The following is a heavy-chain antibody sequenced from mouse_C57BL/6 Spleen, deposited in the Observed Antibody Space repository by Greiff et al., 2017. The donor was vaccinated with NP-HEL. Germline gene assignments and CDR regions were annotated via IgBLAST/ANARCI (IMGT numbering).Heavy chain of an antibody. CDR2: IYPGDGDT. CDR1: GYAFSSSW. Sequence: VQLQQSGPELVKPGASVKISCKASGYAFSSSWMNWVKQRPGKGLEWIGRIYPGDGDTNYNGKFKGKATLTADKSSSTAYMQLSSLTSEDSAFYFCARSDGSSYASYFDYWGQGTTLTVSS. D-gene: IGHD1-1*01. J-gene: IGHJ2*01. V-gene: IGHV1-82*01. CDR3: ARSDGSSYASYFDY.